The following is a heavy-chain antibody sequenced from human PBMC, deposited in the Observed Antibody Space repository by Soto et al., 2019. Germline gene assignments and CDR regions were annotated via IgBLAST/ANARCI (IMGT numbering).Heavy chain of an antibody. V-gene: IGHV4-4*02. Sequence: SETLSLTCAVSGGSISSSNWWSWVRQPPGKGLEWIGEIYHSGSTNYNPSLKSRVTISVDKSKNQFSLKLGSVTAADTAVYYCARDLRPVWFRELTSRPYYYYGMDVWGQGTTVTVSS. CDR1: GGSISSSNW. CDR3: ARDLRPVWFRELTSRPYYYYGMDV. J-gene: IGHJ6*02. D-gene: IGHD3-10*01. CDR2: IYHSGST.